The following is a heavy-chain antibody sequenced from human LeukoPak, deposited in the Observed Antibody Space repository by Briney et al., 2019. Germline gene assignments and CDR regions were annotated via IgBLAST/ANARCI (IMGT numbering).Heavy chain of an antibody. J-gene: IGHJ4*02. CDR3: ITGITASGTD. CDR2: IKSKTDGGAT. V-gene: IGHV3-15*01. Sequence: GGSLRLSCAASGFTFRNAWMNWVRQAPGKGLEWVGRIKSKTDGGATDNAAPVKGRFTIGRDDSKNTVYLQMNSLKTEDTAFYYCITGITASGTDWGQGTLVTVSS. CDR1: GFTFRNAW. D-gene: IGHD3-16*01.